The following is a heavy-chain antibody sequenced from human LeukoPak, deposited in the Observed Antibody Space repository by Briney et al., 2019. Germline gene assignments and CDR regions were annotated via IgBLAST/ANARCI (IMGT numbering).Heavy chain of an antibody. V-gene: IGHV4-38-2*02. CDR2: IYHSGST. CDR3: ARARSREIRFDPPMGY. CDR1: GYSISSGYY. Sequence: SETLSLTCTVSGYSISSGYYWGWIRQPPGKGLEWIGSIYHSGSTYYNPSLKSRVTISVDTSKNQFSLKLSSVTAADTAVYYCARARSREIRFDPPMGYWGQGTLVTVSS. D-gene: IGHD3-3*01. J-gene: IGHJ4*02.